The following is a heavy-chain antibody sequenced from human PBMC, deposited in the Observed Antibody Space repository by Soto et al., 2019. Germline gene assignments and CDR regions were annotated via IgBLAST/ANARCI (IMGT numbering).Heavy chain of an antibody. Sequence: PSETLSLTCTVSGGSIRTGDYYWVWIRQTPGRGLEWIGSVYYGGTTFYNPSLKSRVTLSVDTSKNHYSLNLRSVTAADTAVYYCARVHVMVVAGSTFDYWGPGILVTSPQ. J-gene: IGHJ4*01. CDR3: ARVHVMVVAGSTFDY. D-gene: IGHD6-19*01. CDR1: GGSIRTGDYY. CDR2: VYYGGTT. V-gene: IGHV4-39*02.